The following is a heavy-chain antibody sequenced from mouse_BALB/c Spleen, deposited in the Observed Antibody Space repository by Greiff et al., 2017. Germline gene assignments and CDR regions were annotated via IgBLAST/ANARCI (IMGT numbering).Heavy chain of an antibody. CDR1: GYTFTNYW. D-gene: IGHD1-1*01. CDR3: ASSSVLRSFDV. CDR2: IYPGGGYT. Sequence: QVQLKESGAELVRPGTSVKISCKASGYTFTNYWLGWVKQRPGHGLEWIGDIYPGGGYTNYNEKFKGKATLTADTSSSTAYMQLSSLTSEDSAVYFCASSSVLRSFDVWGAGTTVTVSS. J-gene: IGHJ1*01. V-gene: IGHV1-63*02.